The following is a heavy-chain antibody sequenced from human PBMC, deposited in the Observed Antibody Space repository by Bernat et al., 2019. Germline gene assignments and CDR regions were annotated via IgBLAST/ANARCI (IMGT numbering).Heavy chain of an antibody. J-gene: IGHJ4*02. CDR2: ISYDGSNK. CDR3: ARGLSGYRGYDRGGFDY. D-gene: IGHD5-12*01. Sequence: QVQLVVSGGGVVQPGRSLRLSCAASGFTFSSYGMHWVRQAPGKGLEWVAVISYDGSNKYYADFVKGRFTISRDNSKNTLYLQMNSLRAEDTAVYYCARGLSGYRGYDRGGFDYWGQGTLVTVSS. CDR1: GFTFSSYG. V-gene: IGHV3-30*03.